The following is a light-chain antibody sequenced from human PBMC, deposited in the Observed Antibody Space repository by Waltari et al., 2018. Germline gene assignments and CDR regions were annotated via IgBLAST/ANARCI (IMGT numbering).Light chain of an antibody. V-gene: IGLV2-23*02. CDR3: CSYAGSNSWV. J-gene: IGLJ3*02. CDR1: SRNIGRYTL. Sequence: QSALIQPASVSGSPGQSITISCPGTSRNIGRYTLVSWYQQYPGKAPKVMIYEVYKRPSGVSNRFSGSKSGNTASLTISGLQAEDETDYYCCSYAGSNSWVFGGGTKVTVL. CDR2: EVY.